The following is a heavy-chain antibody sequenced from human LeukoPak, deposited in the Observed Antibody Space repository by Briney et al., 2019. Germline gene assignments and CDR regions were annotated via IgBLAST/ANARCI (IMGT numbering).Heavy chain of an antibody. J-gene: IGHJ4*02. CDR3: ARSEWLVPRYFDY. D-gene: IGHD6-19*01. CDR2: ISTYNGDT. CDR1: GYTFTKYG. V-gene: IGHV1-18*01. Sequence: ASVKVSCKASGYTFTKYGIAWVRQAPGQGLEWMGWISTYNGDTYYAQKVQGRVTMTTDTSTTTAYMELRSLRSDDTAVYYCARSEWLVPRYFDYWGQGTLVTVSS.